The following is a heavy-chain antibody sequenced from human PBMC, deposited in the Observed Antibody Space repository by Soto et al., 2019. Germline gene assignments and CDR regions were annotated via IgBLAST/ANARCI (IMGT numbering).Heavy chain of an antibody. CDR3: ARGNPMVRGVIMRHDAFDI. J-gene: IGHJ3*02. CDR1: GSSISSYY. CDR2: IYYSGST. V-gene: IGHV4-59*01. Sequence: SETLSLTCTVSGSSISSYYWSWIRQPPGKGLEWIGYIYYSGSTNYNPSHKSRVTISVDTSKNQFPPKLSSVTAADTAVYYCARGNPMVRGVIMRHDAFDIWGQGTMVTVSS. D-gene: IGHD3-10*01.